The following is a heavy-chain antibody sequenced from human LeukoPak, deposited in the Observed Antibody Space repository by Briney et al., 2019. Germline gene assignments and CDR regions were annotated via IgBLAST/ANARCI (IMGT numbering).Heavy chain of an antibody. CDR3: ARAASGGSYMGVFDY. CDR2: ISAYNGNT. Sequence: ASVKVSCKASGYTFTSYGISWVRQAPGQGLEWMGWISAYNGNTNYAQKLQGRVTMTTDTSTSTAYMELRSLRSDDTAVYYCARAASGGSYMGVFDYWGQGTLVTVSS. D-gene: IGHD1-26*01. CDR1: GYTFTSYG. V-gene: IGHV1-18*01. J-gene: IGHJ4*02.